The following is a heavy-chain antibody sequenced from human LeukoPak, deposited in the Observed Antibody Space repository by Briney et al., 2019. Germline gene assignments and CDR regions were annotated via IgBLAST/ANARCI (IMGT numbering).Heavy chain of an antibody. CDR3: ARDAFGEKDY. CDR2: INHSGST. Sequence: LETLSLTCAVYGGSFSGYYWSWIRQPPGKGLEWIGEINHSGSTNYNPSLKSRVTISVDTSKNQFSLKLSSVTAADTAVYYCARDAFGEKDYWGQGTLVTVSS. D-gene: IGHD3-10*01. CDR1: GGSFSGYY. V-gene: IGHV4-34*01. J-gene: IGHJ4*02.